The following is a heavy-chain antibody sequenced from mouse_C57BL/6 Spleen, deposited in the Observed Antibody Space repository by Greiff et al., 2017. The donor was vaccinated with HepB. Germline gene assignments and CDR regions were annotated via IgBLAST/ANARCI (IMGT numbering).Heavy chain of an antibody. CDR2: IYPRSGNT. Sequence: QVQLKESGAELARPGASVKLSCKASGYTFPSYGISWVKQRPVQGLEWIGEIYPRSGNTYYNEKFKGKATLTADKSSSTAYMELRSLTSEDAAVYFCADLLHLAGWGQGTLVTVSA. D-gene: IGHD2-10*01. V-gene: IGHV1-81*01. J-gene: IGHJ3*01. CDR1: GYTFPSYG. CDR3: ADLLHLAG.